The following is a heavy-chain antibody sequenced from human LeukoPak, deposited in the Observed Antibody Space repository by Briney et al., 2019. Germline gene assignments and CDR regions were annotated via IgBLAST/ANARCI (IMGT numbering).Heavy chain of an antibody. J-gene: IGHJ4*02. Sequence: SETLSLTCTASGGSISSSSYYWGWLRQPPGKGLEWLGEIYHSGSTNYNPSLKSRVTISVDKSKNQFSLKLSSVTAADTAVYYCARGQVGATTLYYFDYWGQGTLVTVSS. CDR3: ARGQVGATTLYYFDY. CDR1: GGSISSSSYY. V-gene: IGHV4-39*07. D-gene: IGHD1-26*01. CDR2: IYHSGST.